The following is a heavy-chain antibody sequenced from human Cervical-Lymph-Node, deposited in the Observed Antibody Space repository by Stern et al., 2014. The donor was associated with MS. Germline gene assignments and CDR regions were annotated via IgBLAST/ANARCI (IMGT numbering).Heavy chain of an antibody. CDR3: ARGDHYYSYGLDV. V-gene: IGHV1-46*03. J-gene: IGHJ6*02. CDR2: IDPNGGST. Sequence: VHLVESGAEVKKPGASVKVSCEASGYTLTSYSMHWVRQAPGPGLEWLGVIDPNGGSTRYAQKFQGRVSMTSDTSTTTVYIEVSGLRSEDTAVYYCARGDHYYSYGLDVWGQGTTVTVSS. CDR1: GYTLTSYS.